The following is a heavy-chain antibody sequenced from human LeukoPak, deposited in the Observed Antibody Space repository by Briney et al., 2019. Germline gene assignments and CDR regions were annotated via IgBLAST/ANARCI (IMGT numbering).Heavy chain of an antibody. D-gene: IGHD2-15*01. J-gene: IGHJ6*03. CDR3: ARLPAATRANHSYYTAV. CDR1: GYTFTVYY. Sequence: ASVNVSCEASGYTFTVYYMHGVRQARAQGREWRGLINTNSGGKTSAQKSPGRVTMPRATPISTAYMELSRLRSDATAVYSCARLPAATRANHSYYTAVWGKPTTLT. V-gene: IGHV1-2*02. CDR2: INTNSGGK.